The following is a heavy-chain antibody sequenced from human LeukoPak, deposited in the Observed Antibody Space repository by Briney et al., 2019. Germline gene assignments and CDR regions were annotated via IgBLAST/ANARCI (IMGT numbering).Heavy chain of an antibody. CDR2: ISAYNGNT. D-gene: IGHD3-16*01. CDR1: GYTFTSDG. V-gene: IGHV1-18*01. Sequence: ASVKVSCKASGYTFTSDGISWVRQAPGQGLEWMGWISAYNGNTNYAQKLQGRVTMTTDTSTSTAYMELRSLRSDDTAVYYCARHIMITFGGVYGMDVCGQGTTVTVSS. J-gene: IGHJ6*02. CDR3: ARHIMITFGGVYGMDV.